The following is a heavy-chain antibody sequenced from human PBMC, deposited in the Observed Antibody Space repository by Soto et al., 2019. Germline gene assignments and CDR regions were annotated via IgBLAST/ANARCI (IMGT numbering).Heavy chain of an antibody. V-gene: IGHV3-9*01. CDR1: GFTFDDYA. J-gene: IGHJ4*02. Sequence: GGSLRLSCAASGFTFDDYAMHWVRQAPGKGLEWVSVINWNAGSIGYADSVKGRFTISKDIAKNSLYLQMNSLRAEDTALYYCAKALSGYTYGPFDYWGRGTLVTVSS. CDR3: AKALSGYTYGPFDY. D-gene: IGHD5-18*01. CDR2: INWNAGSI.